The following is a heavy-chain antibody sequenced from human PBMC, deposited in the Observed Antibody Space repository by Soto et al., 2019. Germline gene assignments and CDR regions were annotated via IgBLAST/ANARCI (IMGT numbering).Heavy chain of an antibody. Sequence: TLSLTCNVSGGPMKTRGYYWNWIRKPPGKCLEWIGYVFYSGATNYSPSLKSRAAISMDTSKNQFSLSLTSLTAADAGVYYCAKAGFAYGHLPFWGQEFQDTV. V-gene: IGHV4-30-4*01. J-gene: IGHJ4*02. D-gene: IGHD3-10*01. CDR3: AKAGFAYGHLPF. CDR2: VFYSGAT. CDR1: GGPMKTRGYY.